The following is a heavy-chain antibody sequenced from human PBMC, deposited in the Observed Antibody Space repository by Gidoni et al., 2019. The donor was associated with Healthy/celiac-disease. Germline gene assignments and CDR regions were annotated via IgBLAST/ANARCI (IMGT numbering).Heavy chain of an antibody. CDR1: GFPFSSYW. Sequence: EVQLVASGGGFVQPGGSLRLSCAASGFPFSSYWMHWVRQAPGKGLVWVSRINSDGSSTSYADSVKGRFTISRDNAKNTLYLQMNSLRAEDTAVYYCARDEYDFWRRTYYFDYWGQGTLVTVSS. V-gene: IGHV3-74*01. CDR2: INSDGSST. CDR3: ARDEYDFWRRTYYFDY. D-gene: IGHD3-3*01. J-gene: IGHJ4*02.